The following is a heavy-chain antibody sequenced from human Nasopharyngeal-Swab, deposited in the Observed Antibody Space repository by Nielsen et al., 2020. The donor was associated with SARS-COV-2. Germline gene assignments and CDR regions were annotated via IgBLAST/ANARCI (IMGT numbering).Heavy chain of an antibody. V-gene: IGHV1-69*13. D-gene: IGHD5-24*01. CDR1: GGTFISYA. CDR2: IIPIYGTA. Sequence: AVKVSCKAAGGTFISYAISWVRQDAGQGLEGRGGIIPIYGTANYAQKFQGGVTITADESTNTAYMELSSLRSEDTTVFYCARDYRLATVPYRGYTDSYYGMDVWGQGTTVTVSS. J-gene: IGHJ6*02. CDR3: ARDYRLATVPYRGYTDSYYGMDV.